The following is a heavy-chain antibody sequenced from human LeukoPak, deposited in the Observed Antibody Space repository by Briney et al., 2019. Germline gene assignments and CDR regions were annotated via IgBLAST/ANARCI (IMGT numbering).Heavy chain of an antibody. Sequence: GGSLRLSCAASGFTFSSYSMNWVRQAPGKGLEWVSSISSSSSYIYYADSVKGRFTISRDNAKNSLYLQMNSLRAEDTAVYYCARDAYSSGWEKYFDYWGQGTLVTVSS. CDR3: ARDAYSSGWEKYFDY. CDR2: ISSSSSYI. V-gene: IGHV3-21*01. CDR1: GFTFSSYS. D-gene: IGHD6-19*01. J-gene: IGHJ4*02.